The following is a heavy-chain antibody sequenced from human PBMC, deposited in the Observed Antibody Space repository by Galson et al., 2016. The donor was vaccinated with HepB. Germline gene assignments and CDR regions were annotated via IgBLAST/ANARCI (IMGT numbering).Heavy chain of an antibody. CDR1: GFIFSTYE. CDR3: AKGQQLAYFDY. CDR2: ISNSGDSI. D-gene: IGHD6-13*01. Sequence: SLRLSCAASGFIFSTYEMNWVRQAPGKGLEWVSYISNSGDSIYYADSVKGRFTISRDNAKNSLYLQMNSLRAEDTAVYYCAKGQQLAYFDYWGQGTLVTVSS. J-gene: IGHJ4*02. V-gene: IGHV3-48*03.